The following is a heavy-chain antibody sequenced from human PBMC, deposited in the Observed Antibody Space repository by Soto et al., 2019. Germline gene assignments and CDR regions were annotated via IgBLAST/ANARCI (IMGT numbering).Heavy chain of an antibody. CDR3: ARGPRDSSGSQLDY. CDR1: GFTFSSYG. J-gene: IGHJ4*02. V-gene: IGHV3-33*01. CDR2: IWYDGSNK. D-gene: IGHD3-22*01. Sequence: PGRSLRLSCAVSGFTFSSYGMHWVRQAPGKGLEWVADIWYDGSNKYYADSVKGRSTISRDNSKSTLYLQMNSLRAEDTAVYHCARGPRDSSGSQLDYWGQGTLVTVSS.